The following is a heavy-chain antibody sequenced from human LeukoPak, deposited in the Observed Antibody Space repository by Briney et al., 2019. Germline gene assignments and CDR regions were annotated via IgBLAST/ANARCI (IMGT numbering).Heavy chain of an antibody. CDR3: ARVGTMVRGLPAWFDP. Sequence: SETLSLTCTVSGYSIGSGYYWGWIRQPPGKGLGWIGSIYHSGNTYYNPSLKSRVTMSVDTSKNQFSLKLSSVTAADTAVYYCARVGTMVRGLPAWFDPWGQGTLVTVSS. J-gene: IGHJ5*02. D-gene: IGHD3-10*01. V-gene: IGHV4-38-2*02. CDR1: GYSIGSGYY. CDR2: IYHSGNT.